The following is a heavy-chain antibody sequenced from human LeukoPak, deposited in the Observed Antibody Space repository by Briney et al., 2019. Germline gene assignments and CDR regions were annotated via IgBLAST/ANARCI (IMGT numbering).Heavy chain of an antibody. CDR2: INQDGSEK. D-gene: IGHD5/OR15-5a*01. Sequence: GRSLRLSCVASGFTFSNYWMTWFRQTPGKGLEWVGNINQDGSEKYYLDSVRGRFTISRDNAKNSLYLQMNSLRVEDTAIYYCARGLRRGYYFDYWGQGTLVTVSS. CDR1: GFTFSNYW. CDR3: ARGLRRGYYFDY. J-gene: IGHJ4*02. V-gene: IGHV3-7*01.